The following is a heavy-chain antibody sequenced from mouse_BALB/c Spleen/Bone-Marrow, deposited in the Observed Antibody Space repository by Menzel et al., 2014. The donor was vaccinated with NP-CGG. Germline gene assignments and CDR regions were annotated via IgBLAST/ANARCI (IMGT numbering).Heavy chain of an antibody. D-gene: IGHD3-1*01. J-gene: IGHJ4*01. Sequence: VQLQESGAELVKPGASVKMSCKASGYTFTSYWMHWVKQRPGQGLEWIGVIDPSDSYTSYNQKFKGKATLTVDTSSSTACMQLSDLTSWNSPVYYSTSTGYYAMN. V-gene: IGHV1S127*01. CDR1: GYTFTSYW. CDR3: TSTGYYAMN. CDR2: IDPSDSYT.